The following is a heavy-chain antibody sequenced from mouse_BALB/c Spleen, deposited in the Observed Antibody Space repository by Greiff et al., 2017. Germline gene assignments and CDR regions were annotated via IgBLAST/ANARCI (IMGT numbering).Heavy chain of an antibody. CDR2: IWGGGST. CDR1: GFSLTDYG. Sequence: VKLMESGPGLVAPSQSLSITCTVSGFSLTDYGVSWIRQPPGKGLEWLGVIWGGGSTYYNSALKSRLSISKDNSKSQVFLQMNSLQTDDTAMYYCAKHRYGSSYYFDYWGQGTTLTVSS. D-gene: IGHD1-1*01. CDR3: AKHRYGSSYYFDY. J-gene: IGHJ2*01. V-gene: IGHV2-6-5*01.